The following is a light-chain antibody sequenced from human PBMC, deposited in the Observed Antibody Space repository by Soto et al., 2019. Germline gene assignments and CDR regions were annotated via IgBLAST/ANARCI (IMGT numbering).Light chain of an antibody. CDR1: QSVSSN. Sequence: EIVMTQSPATLAVSPCEGATLSCRASQSVSSNLAWYQQKPGQAPRLLIYGASTRATGIPARFSGSGSGTDFTLTISRLEPEDFAVYYCQQHDILPITFGQGTRLEIK. CDR3: QQHDILPIT. J-gene: IGKJ5*01. CDR2: GAS. V-gene: IGKV3-15*01.